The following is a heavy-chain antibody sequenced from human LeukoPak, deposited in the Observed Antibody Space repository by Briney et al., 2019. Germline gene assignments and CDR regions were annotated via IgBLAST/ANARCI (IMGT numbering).Heavy chain of an antibody. J-gene: IGHJ4*02. Sequence: PGGSLRLSCAASGFTFSSYAMSWVRQAPGKGLEWVSAISGSGGSTYYADSVKGRFTISRDNSKNTLHLQMNSLRAEDTAVYYCAKDRRIAVAGTTFDYWGQGTLVTVSS. CDR3: AKDRRIAVAGTTFDY. CDR1: GFTFSSYA. V-gene: IGHV3-23*01. D-gene: IGHD6-19*01. CDR2: ISGSGGST.